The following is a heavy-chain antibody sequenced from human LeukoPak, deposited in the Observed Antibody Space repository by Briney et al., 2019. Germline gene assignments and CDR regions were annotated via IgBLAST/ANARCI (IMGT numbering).Heavy chain of an antibody. Sequence: GGSLRLSCAASGFTFSNAWMSWGRHAPGKGRGWVGRIKSKTDGGTTDYSAPVKGRFKISRDDSKNTLYLQMNSLKTENTAVYYCTTASYPYDYWGQGTLVTVSS. CDR2: IKSKTDGGTT. CDR1: GFTFSNAW. V-gene: IGHV3-15*01. D-gene: IGHD1-26*01. J-gene: IGHJ4*02. CDR3: TTASYPYDY.